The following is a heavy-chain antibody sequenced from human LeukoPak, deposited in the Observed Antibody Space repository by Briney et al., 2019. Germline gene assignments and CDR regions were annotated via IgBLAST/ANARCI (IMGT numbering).Heavy chain of an antibody. CDR2: IYSGGST. Sequence: GSLRLSWAASGFTLNSNYMSLVRQAPGKGLEWVSVIYSGGSTYYADSVKGRFTISRDNSKNTLYLQMNSLRAEDTAVYYCATPGGFGELDIWGQGTMVTVSS. CDR3: ATPGGFGELDI. V-gene: IGHV3-53*01. J-gene: IGHJ3*02. D-gene: IGHD3-10*01. CDR1: GFTLNSNY.